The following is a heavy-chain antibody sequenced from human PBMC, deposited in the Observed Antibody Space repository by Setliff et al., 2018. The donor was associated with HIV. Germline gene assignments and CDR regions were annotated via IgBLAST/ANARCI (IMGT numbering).Heavy chain of an antibody. V-gene: IGHV4-4*09. CDR2: IYISGTT. J-gene: IGHJ3*02. Sequence: PSETLSLTCTVSGGSISTSYWSWIRQPPGKGLEWIAYIYISGTTNYNPSLKSRVTISLDTSRNQFSLKLGSVTAADTAMYYCAREHCSGGSCNGFDIWGQGTMVTVSS. CDR1: GGSISTSY. D-gene: IGHD2-15*01. CDR3: AREHCSGGSCNGFDI.